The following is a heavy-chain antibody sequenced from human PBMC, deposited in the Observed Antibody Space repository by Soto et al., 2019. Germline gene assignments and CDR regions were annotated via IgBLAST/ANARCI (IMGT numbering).Heavy chain of an antibody. CDR3: ARGATYYDFWSGYYTSYTYYGLDV. Sequence: EVQLVESGGGLIQPGGSLRVSCAASGFSVSDNYMTWVRQAPEKGLEWVSVIDTAGRTNYADSVKGRFTNSRDNSKNTLYLQMNSLRAEDTAVYYCARGATYYDFWSGYYTSYTYYGLDVWGLGTTVTVSS. CDR1: GFSVSDNY. J-gene: IGHJ6*02. CDR2: IDTAGRT. D-gene: IGHD3-3*01. V-gene: IGHV3-53*01.